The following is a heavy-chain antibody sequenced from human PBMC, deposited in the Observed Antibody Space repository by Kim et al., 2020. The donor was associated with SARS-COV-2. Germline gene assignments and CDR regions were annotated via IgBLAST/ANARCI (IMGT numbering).Heavy chain of an antibody. CDR3: AKDLIGWTTVANDAFDI. Sequence: GGSLRLSCAASGFTFSSYAMSWVRQAPGKGLEWVSAISGSGGSTYYADSVKGRFTISRDNSKNTLYLQMNSLRAEDTAVYYCAKDLIGWTTVANDAFDIWGQGTMVTVSS. CDR2: ISGSGGST. J-gene: IGHJ3*02. CDR1: GFTFSSYA. D-gene: IGHD4-17*01. V-gene: IGHV3-23*01.